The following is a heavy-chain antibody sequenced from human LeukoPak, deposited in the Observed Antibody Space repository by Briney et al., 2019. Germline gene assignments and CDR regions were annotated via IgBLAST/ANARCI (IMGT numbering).Heavy chain of an antibody. J-gene: IGHJ4*02. CDR1: GFTFSSYW. D-gene: IGHD6-13*01. V-gene: IGHV3-7*01. CDR3: ARYLRGLYSSSWFDY. CDR2: IKQDGSEK. Sequence: GGSLRLSCAASGFTFSSYWMSWVRQAPGKGLEWVANIKQDGSEKYYVDSVKGRFTISRDNAKNSLYLQMNSLRAEDTAVYYCARYLRGLYSSSWFDYWGQGTLVTVSS.